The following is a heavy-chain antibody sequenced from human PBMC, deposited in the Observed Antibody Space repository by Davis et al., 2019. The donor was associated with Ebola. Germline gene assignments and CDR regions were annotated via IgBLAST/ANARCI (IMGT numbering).Heavy chain of an antibody. Sequence: GESLKISCAASGFIVSDKYMSWVRQAPGKGLEWVSVIYRDGRTYHADSVKGRFTISRDNSKNTVYLQMNSLRAEDTAVYYCAKAGHCGNYCSFDSWGQGTLVTVSS. J-gene: IGHJ4*02. CDR2: IYRDGRT. CDR1: GFIVSDKY. CDR3: AKAGHCGNYCSFDS. D-gene: IGHD1-26*01. V-gene: IGHV3-53*01.